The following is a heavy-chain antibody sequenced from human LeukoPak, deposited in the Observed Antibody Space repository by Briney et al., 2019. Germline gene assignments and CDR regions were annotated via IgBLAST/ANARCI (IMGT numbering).Heavy chain of an antibody. J-gene: IGHJ6*03. CDR1: GYTFTAYY. V-gene: IGHV1-2*02. CDR2: INPNTGGT. Sequence: GASVKVSCKASGYTFTAYYMHWVRQAPGQGLEWMGWINPNTGGTNYAQKFQGRVTMTRDTSISTAYMELRRLRSDDTAVYYCARDLEVGATFGAGPQPYYYYMDVWGKGTTVTISS. CDR3: ARDLEVGATFGAGPQPYYYYMDV. D-gene: IGHD1-26*01.